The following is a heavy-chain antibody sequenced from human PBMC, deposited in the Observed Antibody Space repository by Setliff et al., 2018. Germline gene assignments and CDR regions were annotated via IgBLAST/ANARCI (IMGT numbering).Heavy chain of an antibody. V-gene: IGHV1-69*13. CDR3: ASSVVTGVYYYYYMDV. J-gene: IGHJ6*03. CDR1: GYTFTSYG. CDR2: IIPLFGTA. Sequence: SVKVSCKASGYTFTSYGISWVRQAPGQGLQWMGGIIPLFGTANYAQKFEGRLTISADASTSAVYMELNSLTSEDTAVYYCASSVVTGVYYYYYMDVWGRGTTVTVSS. D-gene: IGHD3-22*01.